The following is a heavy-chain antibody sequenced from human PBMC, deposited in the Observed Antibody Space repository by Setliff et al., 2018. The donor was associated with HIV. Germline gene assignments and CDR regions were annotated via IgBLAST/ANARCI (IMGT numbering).Heavy chain of an antibody. Sequence: SETLSLTCTVSGGSISSGSYFWNWIRQPAGKGLEWIGRTYSSGITNYNPSLKSRLTISFDTSKDQFSLQVTSVTAADTAVYYCARDPYCPNTCYEDFTFDSWGQGTLVTVSS. CDR1: GGSISSGSYF. J-gene: IGHJ4*02. V-gene: IGHV4-61*02. CDR3: ARDPYCPNTCYEDFTFDS. D-gene: IGHD2-8*01. CDR2: TYSSGIT.